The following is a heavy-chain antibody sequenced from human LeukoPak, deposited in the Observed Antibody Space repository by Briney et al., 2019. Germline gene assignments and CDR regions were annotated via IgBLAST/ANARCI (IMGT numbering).Heavy chain of an antibody. J-gene: IGHJ4*02. CDR2: LYCNDDK. Sequence: SGPTLVKPTQTLTLTCTFSGFSLRTSGVGVAWIRQPQEKALECLPLLYCNDDKHYSPSLKSRLTITMDTSKNQVVLTMTNMDPVDTATYYCAHATKQTNYDFWSGYQPFDYWGQGTLVTVSS. CDR3: AHATKQTNYDFWSGYQPFDY. V-gene: IGHV2-5*01. CDR1: GFSLRTSGVG. D-gene: IGHD3-3*01.